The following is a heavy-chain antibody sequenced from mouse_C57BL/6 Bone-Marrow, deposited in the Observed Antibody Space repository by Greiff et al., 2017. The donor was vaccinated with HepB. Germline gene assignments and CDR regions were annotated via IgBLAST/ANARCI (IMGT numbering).Heavy chain of an antibody. CDR1: GYTFTSYW. Sequence: VQLQQSGAELAKPGASVKLSCKASGYTFTSYWMHWVKQRPGQGLEWIGYINPSSGYTKYNQKFKDKVTLTADKSSSTAYMQLSSLTYEDSAVYYCATLRDDYDLDYWGQGTTLTVSS. CDR2: INPSSGYT. D-gene: IGHD2-4*01. J-gene: IGHJ2*01. V-gene: IGHV1-7*01. CDR3: ATLRDDYDLDY.